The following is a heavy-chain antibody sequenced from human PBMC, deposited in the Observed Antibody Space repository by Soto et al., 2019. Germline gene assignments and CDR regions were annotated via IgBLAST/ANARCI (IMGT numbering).Heavy chain of an antibody. CDR3: AKDHRRIAVAAPLGP. CDR2: ISYDGSNK. V-gene: IGHV3-30*18. D-gene: IGHD6-19*01. CDR1: GFTFSSYG. J-gene: IGHJ5*02. Sequence: QVQLVESGGGVVQPGRSLRLSCAASGFTFSSYGMHWVRQAPGKGLEWVAVISYDGSNKYYADSVKGRFTICRDNSKNTLYLQMNSLRAEDTAVYYCAKDHRRIAVAAPLGPWGQGTLVTVSS.